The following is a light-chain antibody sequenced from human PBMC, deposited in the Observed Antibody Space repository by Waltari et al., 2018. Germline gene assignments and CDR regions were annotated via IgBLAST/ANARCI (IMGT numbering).Light chain of an antibody. Sequence: SYELTQPPSVSVSPGQTARITCSGDALPKQYAYWYQQKPGEAPVLVIYKDTERPSGIPGRFSGSSSGTTDTLTISGVQAEHEADYYWQSADSSGTYKVFGGGTKLTVL. J-gene: IGLJ3*02. CDR2: KDT. CDR3: QSADSSGTYKV. V-gene: IGLV3-25*03. CDR1: ALPKQY.